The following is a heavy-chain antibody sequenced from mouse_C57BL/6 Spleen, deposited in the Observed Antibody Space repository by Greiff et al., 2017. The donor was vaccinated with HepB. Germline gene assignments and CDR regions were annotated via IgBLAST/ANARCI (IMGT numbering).Heavy chain of an antibody. CDR1: GYTFTSYW. J-gene: IGHJ3*01. CDR3: ARWNYGGSYAY. V-gene: IGHV1-69*01. CDR2: IDPSDSYT. Sequence: QVQLQQPGAELVMPGASVKLSCKASGYTFTSYWMHWVKQRPGQGLEWIGEIDPSDSYTNYNQKFKGKSTLTVDKSSSTAYMQLSSLTSEDSAVYYCARWNYGGSYAYWGQGTLVTVSA. D-gene: IGHD1-1*01.